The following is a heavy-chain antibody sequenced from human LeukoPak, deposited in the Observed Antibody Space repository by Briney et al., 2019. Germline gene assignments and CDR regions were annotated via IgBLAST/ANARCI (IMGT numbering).Heavy chain of an antibody. CDR1: EVIFITNG. J-gene: IGHJ4*02. Sequence: GRSLRLSCVVSEVIFITNGMHWVRQAPGKGLEWVGVVSYDGSRTFYADSVKGRFTISRDNAKNSLYLQMNSLRAEDTAVYYCARVAQTPSTRPRWDFDYWGQGTLVTVSS. CDR2: VSYDGSRT. D-gene: IGHD6-6*01. CDR3: ARVAQTPSTRPRWDFDY. V-gene: IGHV3-30*03.